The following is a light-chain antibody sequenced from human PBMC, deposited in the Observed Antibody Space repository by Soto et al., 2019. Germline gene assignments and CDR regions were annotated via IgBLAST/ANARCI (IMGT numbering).Light chain of an antibody. V-gene: IGKV3-15*01. CDR1: QSINSN. CDR3: QQYNNWRT. Sequence: EIVMTQSPATLSVSPGERATLSCRASQSINSNLAWYQQKPGQAPRLLIYGASTRATGIPARVSVSASGTEFTLTINSLQSEDFAVYYCQQYNNWRTFGQANHVEI. J-gene: IGKJ1*01. CDR2: GAS.